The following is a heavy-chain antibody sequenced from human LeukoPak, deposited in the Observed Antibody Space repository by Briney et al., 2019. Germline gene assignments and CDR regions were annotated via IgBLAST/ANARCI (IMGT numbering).Heavy chain of an antibody. CDR1: GFTFSSYS. CDR2: ISSSSSDI. CDR3: ARAMIKGDY. Sequence: GGSLRLSCAASGFTFSSYSMNWVGQAPGKGVEWVSSISSSSSDIYYADSGKGRFTISRDNAKNSLYLQMNSLRAEDTAVYYCARAMIKGDYWGQGTLVTVSS. D-gene: IGHD3-22*01. V-gene: IGHV3-21*01. J-gene: IGHJ4*02.